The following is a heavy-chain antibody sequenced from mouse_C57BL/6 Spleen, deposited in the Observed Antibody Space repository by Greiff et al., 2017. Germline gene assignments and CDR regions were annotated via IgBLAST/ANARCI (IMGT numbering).Heavy chain of an antibody. V-gene: IGHV5-9-1*02. Sequence: EVKLEESGEGLVKPGGSLTLSCAASGFTFSSYAMSWVRQTPEKRLEWVAYISSGGDYIYYADTVKGRFTISRDNGRNTLYLQMCSLKAEDTAMYYCTRDRGPYYYGCSTPFDYWGQGTTLTVSS. CDR1: GFTFSSYA. D-gene: IGHD1-1*01. CDR3: TRDRGPYYYGCSTPFDY. J-gene: IGHJ2*01. CDR2: ISSGGDYI.